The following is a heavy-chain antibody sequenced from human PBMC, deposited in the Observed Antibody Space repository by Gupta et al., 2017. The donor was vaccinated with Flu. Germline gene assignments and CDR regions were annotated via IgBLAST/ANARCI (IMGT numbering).Heavy chain of an antibody. D-gene: IGHD2/OR15-2a*01. Sequence: EVQLVESGGGLVKPGGALRLSCAASGFDCSDARMTWVRQPPGKGPDLVGLIRRTSDGGTSDYATPVKCRFTISRDDGKDTGYLQMDSLKPEDTVVYYCTAGFYVGQGNSDYFSGQGSFDSSGQVSLGTVSS. CDR1: GFDCSDAR. V-gene: IGHV3-15*01. CDR2: IRRTSDGGTS. J-gene: IGHJ4*02. CDR3: TAGFYVGQGNSDYFSGQGSFDS.